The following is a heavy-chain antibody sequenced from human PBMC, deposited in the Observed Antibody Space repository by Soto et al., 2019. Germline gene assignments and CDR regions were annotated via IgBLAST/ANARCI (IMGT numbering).Heavy chain of an antibody. CDR1: GGTFSIYT. J-gene: IGHJ4*02. CDR2: IIPILGIA. Sequence: GASVKVSCKASGGTFSIYTISWVRQAPGQGLEWMGRIIPILGIANYAQKFQGRVTITADKSTSTAYMELSSLRSEDTAVYYCARAHQLPEGVYFDYWGQGTLVTVSS. V-gene: IGHV1-69*02. D-gene: IGHD2-2*01. CDR3: ARAHQLPEGVYFDY.